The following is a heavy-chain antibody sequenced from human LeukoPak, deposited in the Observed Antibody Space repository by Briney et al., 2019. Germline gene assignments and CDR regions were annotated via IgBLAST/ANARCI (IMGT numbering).Heavy chain of an antibody. D-gene: IGHD2-8*01. Sequence: GGSLRLSCAASGFTFSTYAMHWVRQAPGKGLEWVAVISNDGRNKIYADSVKGRFTISRDNSKNTLFLQMNSLRTEDTAVYYCARDPMADFDYWGQGTLVTVSS. J-gene: IGHJ4*02. V-gene: IGHV3-30*04. CDR2: ISNDGRNK. CDR1: GFTFSTYA. CDR3: ARDPMADFDY.